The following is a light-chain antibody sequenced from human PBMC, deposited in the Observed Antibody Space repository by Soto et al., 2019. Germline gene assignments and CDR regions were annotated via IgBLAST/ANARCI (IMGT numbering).Light chain of an antibody. CDR1: SSDVGGYKY. J-gene: IGLJ3*02. Sequence: QSALTQPPSASGSPGQSVTISCTGTSSDVGGYKYVSWYQQHPGKAPKLMIFEVSRRPSVVPDRFSGSKSGNTASLTVSGLQAEDEADYYCSSYAGRNTWVFGGGTKLTVL. CDR2: EVS. CDR3: SSYAGRNTWV. V-gene: IGLV2-8*01.